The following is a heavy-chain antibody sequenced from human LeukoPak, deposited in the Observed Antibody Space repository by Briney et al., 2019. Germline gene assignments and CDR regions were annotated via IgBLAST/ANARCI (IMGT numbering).Heavy chain of an antibody. J-gene: IGHJ6*03. V-gene: IGHV3-21*01. CDR2: ISSSSSYI. CDR1: GFTFSSYS. D-gene: IGHD1-26*01. CDR3: ARRGSGSYRKYYMDV. Sequence: GGSLRLSCAASGFTFSSYSMNWVRQAPGKGLEWVSFISSSSSYIYYADSMKGRFTISRDNAKNSLYLQMNSLRAEDTAVYYCARRGSGSYRKYYMDVWGKGTTVTVSS.